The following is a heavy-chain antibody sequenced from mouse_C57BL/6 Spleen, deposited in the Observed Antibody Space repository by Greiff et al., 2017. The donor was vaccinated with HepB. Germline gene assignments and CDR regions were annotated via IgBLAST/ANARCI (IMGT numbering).Heavy chain of an antibody. CDR3: ARDDLTGYFDV. Sequence: EVQVVESEGGLVQPGSSMKLSCTASGFTFSDYYMAWVRQVPEKGLEWVANINYDGSSTYYLDSLKSRFIISRDNAKNILYLQMSSLKSEDTATYYCARDDLTGYFDVWGTGTTVTVSS. CDR1: GFTFSDYY. V-gene: IGHV5-16*01. CDR2: INYDGSST. D-gene: IGHD1-1*01. J-gene: IGHJ1*03.